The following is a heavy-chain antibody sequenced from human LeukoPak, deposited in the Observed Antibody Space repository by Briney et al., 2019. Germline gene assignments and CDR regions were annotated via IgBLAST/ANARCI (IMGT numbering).Heavy chain of an antibody. Sequence: GTSVKVPCKASGYSFTSYAMNWVRQAPGQGLEWMGWINTNTGNPTHAQGFTGRCVFSLDTSVSTAYLQISSLKAEDTAVYSCARVAEYSSGWYDPFDYWGQGTLVTVSS. D-gene: IGHD6-19*01. CDR2: INTNTGNP. CDR1: GYSFTSYA. CDR3: ARVAEYSSGWYDPFDY. J-gene: IGHJ4*02. V-gene: IGHV7-4-1*02.